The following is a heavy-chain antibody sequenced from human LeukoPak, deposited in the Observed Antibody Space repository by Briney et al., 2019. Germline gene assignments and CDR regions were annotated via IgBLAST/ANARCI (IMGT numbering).Heavy chain of an antibody. Sequence: PSETLSLTCAVYGDSFIENYWSWIRQDPGKGLEWIGEISHSGGTNYTNYNPSLKSRVTISIDTSKNQFSLRLSSVTAADTAVYYCARSLSGYITDPFFDQWGQGALVTVSS. D-gene: IGHD5-12*01. V-gene: IGHV4-34*01. CDR1: GDSFIENY. J-gene: IGHJ4*02. CDR3: ARSLSGYITDPFFDQ. CDR2: ISHSGGT.